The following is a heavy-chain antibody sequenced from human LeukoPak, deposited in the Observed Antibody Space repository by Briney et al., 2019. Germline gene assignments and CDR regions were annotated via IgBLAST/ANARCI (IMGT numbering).Heavy chain of an antibody. J-gene: IGHJ6*02. CDR3: ASAPGGSTSTFYYSGMDV. CDR1: GGSFSGYY. CDR2: INHSGST. V-gene: IGHV4-34*01. D-gene: IGHD2-2*01. Sequence: SETLSLTCAVYGGSFSGYYWSWIRQPPGKGLEWIGEINHSGSTNYNPSLTSRVTISVDTSKNQFSLKLSSVTAADTAVYYCASAPGGSTSTFYYSGMDVWGQGTTVTVPS.